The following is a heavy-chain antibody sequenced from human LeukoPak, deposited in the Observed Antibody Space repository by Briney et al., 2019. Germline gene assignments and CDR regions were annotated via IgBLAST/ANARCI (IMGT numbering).Heavy chain of an antibody. J-gene: IGHJ4*02. V-gene: IGHV4-34*01. Sequence: SETLSLTCAVYGGSFSGYYWSWIRQPPGKGLEWIGEINHSGSTNYNPSLKSRVTISVDTSKNQFSLKLSSVTAADTAVYYCARGPKPYSSGWYGAFDYWSQGTLVTVSS. D-gene: IGHD6-19*01. CDR1: GGSFSGYY. CDR3: ARGPKPYSSGWYGAFDY. CDR2: INHSGST.